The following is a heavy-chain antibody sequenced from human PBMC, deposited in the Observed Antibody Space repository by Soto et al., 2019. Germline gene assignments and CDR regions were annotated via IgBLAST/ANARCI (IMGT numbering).Heavy chain of an antibody. CDR2: INHSGST. Sequence: PSETLSLTCAVYGGSFSGYYWSWIRQPPGKGLEWIGEINHSGSTNYNPSLKSRVTISVDTSKNQFSLKLSSVTAADTAVYYCARAGYYGSGRYYISHYYYMDVWAKGTTVPVSS. J-gene: IGHJ6*03. D-gene: IGHD3-10*01. V-gene: IGHV4-34*01. CDR3: ARAGYYGSGRYYISHYYYMDV. CDR1: GGSFSGYY.